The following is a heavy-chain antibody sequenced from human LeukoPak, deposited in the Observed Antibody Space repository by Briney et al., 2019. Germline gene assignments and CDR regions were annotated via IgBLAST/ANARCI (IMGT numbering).Heavy chain of an antibody. Sequence: SETLSLTCTVSGGSISSGDYYWSWIRQPPGKGLEWIGYIYYSGSTYYNPSLKSRVTITVDTSKNQFSLKLSSVTAADTAVYYCARGLKLSNWFDPWGQGTLVTVSS. J-gene: IGHJ5*02. V-gene: IGHV4-30-4*01. CDR2: IYYSGST. CDR3: ARGLKLSNWFDP. D-gene: IGHD5-24*01. CDR1: GGSISSGDYY.